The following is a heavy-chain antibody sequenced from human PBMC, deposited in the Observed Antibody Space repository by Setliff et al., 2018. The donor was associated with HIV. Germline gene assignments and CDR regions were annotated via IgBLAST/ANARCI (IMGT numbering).Heavy chain of an antibody. D-gene: IGHD3-10*01. V-gene: IGHV4-34*01. Sequence: SETMSLTCAVYVEHFSGFYRSWIRHRPGKGLEWTGETNHSGSTNYNPSLKSRVTISVDTSKNQFSLKLCFVTAAVTAVYYCARGWFGGYYFCYWGQGTLVTVSS. J-gene: IGHJ4*02. CDR3: ARGWFGGYYFCY. CDR2: TNHSGST. CDR1: VEHFSGFY.